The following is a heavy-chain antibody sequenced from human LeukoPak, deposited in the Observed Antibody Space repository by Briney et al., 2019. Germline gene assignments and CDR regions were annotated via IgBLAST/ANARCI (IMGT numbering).Heavy chain of an antibody. CDR3: ARAIAAAGSNWFDP. Sequence: ASVKVSCKASGYTFTNYDMNWVRQATGQGLEWMGWMNPNSGNTGYAQKFQGRVTMTRNTSISTAYMELSSLRSEDTAVYYCARAIAAAGSNWFDPSGQGTLVTVSS. V-gene: IGHV1-8*01. CDR2: MNPNSGNT. J-gene: IGHJ5*02. CDR1: GYTFTNYD. D-gene: IGHD6-13*01.